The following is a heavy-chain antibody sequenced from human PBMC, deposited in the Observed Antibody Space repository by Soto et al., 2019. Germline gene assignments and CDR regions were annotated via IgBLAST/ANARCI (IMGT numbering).Heavy chain of an antibody. CDR3: AGGYASGHYDF. CDR1: GGSISSSSW. J-gene: IGHJ4*02. V-gene: IGHV4-4*02. D-gene: IGHD3-10*01. Sequence: QVQLQESGPGLVKPSGTLSLTCAVSGGSISSSSWWSWVRQPPGKGLEWIGEIYHSGSTNYNPSLKGRVTISVDKSKNQFSLRLSSVTAADTAVYYWAGGYASGHYDFWGQGTLVTVSS. CDR2: IYHSGST.